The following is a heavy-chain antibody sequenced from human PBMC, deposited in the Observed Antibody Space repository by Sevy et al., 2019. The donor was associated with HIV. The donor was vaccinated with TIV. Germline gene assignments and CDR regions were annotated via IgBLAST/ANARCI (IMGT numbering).Heavy chain of an antibody. D-gene: IGHD5-12*01. Sequence: ASVKVSCKASGYTFTGYYMHWVRQAPGQGLEWMGWINPNSGGTNYAQKFQGRVTMTRDTSISTAYMELSRLRSDDTAGYYCARETLYSGYDSRYYYYGMDVWGQGTTVTVSS. CDR1: GYTFTGYY. V-gene: IGHV1-2*02. J-gene: IGHJ6*02. CDR2: INPNSGGT. CDR3: ARETLYSGYDSRYYYYGMDV.